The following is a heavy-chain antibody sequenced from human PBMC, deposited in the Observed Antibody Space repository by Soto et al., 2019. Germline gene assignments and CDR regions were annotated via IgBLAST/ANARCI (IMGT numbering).Heavy chain of an antibody. CDR1: GFTFSSYA. CDR2: ISGSGGST. Sequence: GGSLRLSCAASGFTFSSYAMSWVRQAPGKGLEWVSAISGSGGSTYYADSVKGRFTISRDNSKNTLYLQMNSLRAEDTAVYYCAKDLRNDGYGDYDEGLNWFDPWGQGTLVTVSS. CDR3: AKDLRNDGYGDYDEGLNWFDP. D-gene: IGHD4-17*01. V-gene: IGHV3-23*01. J-gene: IGHJ5*02.